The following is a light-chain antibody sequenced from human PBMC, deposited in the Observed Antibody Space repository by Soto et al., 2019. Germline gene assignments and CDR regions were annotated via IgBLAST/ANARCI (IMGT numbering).Light chain of an antibody. CDR3: CSFSGSNTLYV. CDR2: DVS. CDR1: SSDIGGYDY. V-gene: IGLV2-11*01. Sequence: QSALPQPRSVSGSPGQSVTISCTGTSSDIGGYDYVSWYQQHPGKAPKHVIYDVSQRPSGVPDRFSGSKSGNTASLTISGLQAEDEADYYCCSFSGSNTLYVFGTGTKLTVL. J-gene: IGLJ1*01.